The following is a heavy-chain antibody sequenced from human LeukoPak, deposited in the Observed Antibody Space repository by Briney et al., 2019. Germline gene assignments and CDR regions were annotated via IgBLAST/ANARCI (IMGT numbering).Heavy chain of an antibody. Sequence: PSETLSLTCTVSGGSVSSGGYYWSWIRQHPGKGLEWIGYIYYSGSTYYNPSLKSRVTISVDTSKNQFSLKLSSVTAADTAVYYCARGPYSSSSMYRMDVWGKGTTVTVSS. D-gene: IGHD6-6*01. V-gene: IGHV4-31*03. J-gene: IGHJ6*03. CDR1: GGSVSSGGYY. CDR3: ARGPYSSSSMYRMDV. CDR2: IYYSGST.